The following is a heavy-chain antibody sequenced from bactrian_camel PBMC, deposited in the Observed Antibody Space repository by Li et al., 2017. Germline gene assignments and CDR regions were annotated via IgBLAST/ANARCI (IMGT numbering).Heavy chain of an antibody. J-gene: IGHJ4*01. CDR2: INSGGGST. CDR1: GFPFSSYA. CDR3: AKDSPRGQWTLIATILDEYNY. V-gene: IGHV3S31*01. D-gene: IGHD4*01. Sequence: VQLVESGGGLVQPGGSLRLSCTASGFPFSSYAMIWVRQAPGKGLEWVSTINSGGGSTYYADSVKSRFTISRDNAKNTLYLQLNSLKTEDTAMYYCAKDSPRGQWTLIATILDEYNYWGQGTQVTVS.